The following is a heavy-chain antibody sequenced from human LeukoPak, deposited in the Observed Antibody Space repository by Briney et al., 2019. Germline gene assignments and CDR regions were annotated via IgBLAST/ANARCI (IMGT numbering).Heavy chain of an antibody. V-gene: IGHV3-43*02. D-gene: IGHD3-22*01. CDR2: ISGDGGGT. CDR3: ARDRPFTYYDSTGVLDY. CDR1: GFGFDDYP. J-gene: IGHJ4*02. Sequence: GGSLRLSCAASGFGFDDYPMHWVRQAPGRGLEWVSLISGDGGGTYYNDSVKGRFTTSRENSKNSLFLQMNNLRTEDTALYFCARDRPFTYYDSTGVLDYWGQGTLVTVSS.